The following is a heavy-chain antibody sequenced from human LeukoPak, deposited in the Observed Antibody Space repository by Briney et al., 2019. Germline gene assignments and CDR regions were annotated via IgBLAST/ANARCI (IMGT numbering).Heavy chain of an antibody. D-gene: IGHD3-10*01. V-gene: IGHV4-61*02. Sequence: SETLSLTCTVSGDSISSGDYYWSWIRQPAGKGLEWIGRISSSGSTNYNPSLKSRVTISIDTSKNQFSLKLNSVTVADTAIYYCARGSGSYGSNMDVWGKGTTVTISS. CDR1: GDSISSGDYY. CDR2: ISSSGST. CDR3: ARGSGSYGSNMDV. J-gene: IGHJ6*03.